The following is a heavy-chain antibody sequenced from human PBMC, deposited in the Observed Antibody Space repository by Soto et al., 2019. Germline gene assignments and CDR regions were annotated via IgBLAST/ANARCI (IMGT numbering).Heavy chain of an antibody. CDR2: IYHSGST. V-gene: IGHV4-38-2*01. CDR3: ARVGDGYNYVDD. D-gene: IGHD1-26*01. Sequence: SETLSLTCAVSGYSISSGYYWGWIRQPPGKGLEWIGSIYHSGSTYYNPSLKSRVTISIDTSKNQFSLKLSSVTAADTAVYYCARVGDGYNYVDDWGQRTLFA. J-gene: IGHJ4*02. CDR1: GYSISSGYY.